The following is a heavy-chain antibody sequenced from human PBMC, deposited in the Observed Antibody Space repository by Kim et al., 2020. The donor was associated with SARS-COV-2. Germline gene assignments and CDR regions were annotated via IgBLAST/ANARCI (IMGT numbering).Heavy chain of an antibody. Sequence: GGSLRLSCAASGFTFINVWMSWVRQAPGKGLEWVGRIKGKTGGGTTDYAAPVKGRFTISXDDSKNTLYLQVNSLKTEXTAXXYCTTSYYDSSGFRHWGQGTXXTVSS. CDR2: IKGKTGGGTT. J-gene: IGHJ1*01. D-gene: IGHD3-22*01. CDR1: GFTFINVW. V-gene: IGHV3-15*01. CDR3: TTSYYDSSGFRH.